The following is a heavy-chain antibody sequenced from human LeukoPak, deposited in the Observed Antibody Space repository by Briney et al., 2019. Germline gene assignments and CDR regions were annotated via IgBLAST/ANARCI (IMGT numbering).Heavy chain of an antibody. J-gene: IGHJ2*01. V-gene: IGHV4-34*01. Sequence: SETLSLTCAVYGGSFSGYYWSWIRQPPGKGLEWIGEINHSGSTNYNPSLKSRVTISVDRSKNQFSLKLSSVTAADTAVYYCARGQDYDFGGGYFDLWGRGTLVTVSS. CDR3: ARGQDYDFGGGYFDL. CDR2: INHSGST. D-gene: IGHD3-3*01. CDR1: GGSFSGYY.